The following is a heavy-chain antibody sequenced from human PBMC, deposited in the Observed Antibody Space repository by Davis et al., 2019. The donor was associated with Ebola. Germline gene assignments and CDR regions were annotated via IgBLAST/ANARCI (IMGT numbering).Heavy chain of an antibody. V-gene: IGHV3-64D*08. J-gene: IGHJ5*02. CDR3: LKGGCSSTNCYTRWFDP. CDR2: ISSFGSNT. Sequence: GESLKISCSASGFTFSNYAMHWVRQAPGKGLESVSGISSFGSNTYQADSVKGRFTISRDNSKNTLYLEMSSLRPEDTAINYCLKGGCSSTNCYTRWFDPWGQGTLVNVSS. CDR1: GFTFSNYA. D-gene: IGHD2-2*02.